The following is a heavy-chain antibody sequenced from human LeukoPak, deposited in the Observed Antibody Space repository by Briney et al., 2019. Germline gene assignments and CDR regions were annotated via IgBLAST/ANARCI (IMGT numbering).Heavy chain of an antibody. J-gene: IGHJ4*02. D-gene: IGHD7-27*01. Sequence: SETLSLTCTVSGDSINRSDYYWAWIRQPPGEGLEWIGTIYYSGSTYYKSSLKSRLTISVDSSKNQFSLKMISVTAADTGVYYCARHGNWDPFDYWGQGALVTVSS. CDR2: IYYSGST. CDR3: ARHGNWDPFDY. V-gene: IGHV4-39*01. CDR1: GDSINRSDYY.